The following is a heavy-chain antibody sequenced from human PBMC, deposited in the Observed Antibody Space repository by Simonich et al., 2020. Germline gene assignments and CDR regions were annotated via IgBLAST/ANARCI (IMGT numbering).Heavy chain of an antibody. D-gene: IGHD1-1*01. CDR2: INHSGHT. CDR1: GGSFSGYY. V-gene: IGHV4-34*01. CDR3: ARGKGWKNAFDI. J-gene: IGHJ3*02. Sequence: QVQLQQWGAGLLKPSETLSLTCAVYGGSFSGYYWSWTRQPPGKGLEWIGEINHSGHTNYNPSLKSRVTISVDTSKNQFSLKLSSVTAADTAVYYCARGKGWKNAFDIWGQGTMVTVSS.